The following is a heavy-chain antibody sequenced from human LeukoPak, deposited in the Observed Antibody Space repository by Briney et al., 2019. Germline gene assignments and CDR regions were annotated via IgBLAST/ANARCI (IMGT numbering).Heavy chain of an antibody. V-gene: IGHV3-7*03. CDR1: GFTFSSYW. Sequence: PGGSLRLSCAASGFTFSSYWMSWVSQAPGKGLEWVANIKQDGSEKYYVDSVKGRFTISRDNAKNSLYLQMNSLRAEDTAVYYCAKDRQHSPLYYFDYWGQGTLVTVSS. CDR2: IKQDGSEK. CDR3: AKDRQHSPLYYFDY. J-gene: IGHJ4*02. D-gene: IGHD2-15*01.